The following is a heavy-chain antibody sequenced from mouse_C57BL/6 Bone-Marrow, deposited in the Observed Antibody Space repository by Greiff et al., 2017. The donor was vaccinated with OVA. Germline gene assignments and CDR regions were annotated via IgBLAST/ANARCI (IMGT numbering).Heavy chain of an antibody. Sequence: QVQLKQSGAELVKPGASVKMSCKASGYNFTSYWITWVKQRPGQGLEWIGDIYPGSGSTNYNEKFKSKATLTVDTSSSTAYMQLSSLTSEDSAVYYCARGWYAMDYWGQGTSVTVSS. J-gene: IGHJ4*01. CDR3: ARGWYAMDY. CDR1: GYNFTSYW. D-gene: IGHD1-1*02. CDR2: IYPGSGST. V-gene: IGHV1-55*01.